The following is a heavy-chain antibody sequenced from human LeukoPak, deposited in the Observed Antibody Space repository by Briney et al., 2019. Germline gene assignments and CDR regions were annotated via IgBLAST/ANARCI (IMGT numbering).Heavy chain of an antibody. CDR1: GFTFSSYA. V-gene: IGHV3-23*01. D-gene: IGHD3-10*01. J-gene: IGHJ4*02. CDR2: ISGSGGST. Sequence: PGGSLRLSCAASGFTFSSYAMSWVRQAPGKGLEWVSAISGSGGSTYYADSVKGRFTISRDNSKNTLYLQMNGLRAEDTAVYYCAKAGSGSYYTPYYFDYWGQGTLVTVSS. CDR3: AKAGSGSYYTPYYFDY.